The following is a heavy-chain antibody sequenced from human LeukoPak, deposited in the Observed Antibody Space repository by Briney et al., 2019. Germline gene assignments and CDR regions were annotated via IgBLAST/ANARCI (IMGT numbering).Heavy chain of an antibody. CDR2: IYSGGST. V-gene: IGHV3-66*01. Sequence: PGGSLRLSCAASGFTVSSNYMSWVRQAPGKGLEWVSVIYSGGSTYYADSVKGRFTISRDNSKNTLYLQMNSLRAEDTAVYYCARAQRGWLRLPYFDYWGQGTLVTVSS. D-gene: IGHD5-12*01. CDR1: GFTVSSNY. CDR3: ARAQRGWLRLPYFDY. J-gene: IGHJ4*02.